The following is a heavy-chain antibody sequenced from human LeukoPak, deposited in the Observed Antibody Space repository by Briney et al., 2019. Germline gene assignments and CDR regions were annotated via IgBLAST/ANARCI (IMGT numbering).Heavy chain of an antibody. D-gene: IGHD6-13*01. CDR2: INPNSGGT. CDR3: ARDTYSSSSNWFDP. Sequence: ASVKVSCKASGYTFTGYYMHWVRQPPGQGLEWMGWINPNSGGTNYAQKFQGRVTMTRDTSISTAYMELSRLRSDDTAVYYCARDTYSSSSNWFDPWGQGTLVTVSS. V-gene: IGHV1-2*02. J-gene: IGHJ5*02. CDR1: GYTFTGYY.